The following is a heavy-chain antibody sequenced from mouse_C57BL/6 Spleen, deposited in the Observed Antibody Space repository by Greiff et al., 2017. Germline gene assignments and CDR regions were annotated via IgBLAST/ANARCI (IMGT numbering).Heavy chain of an antibody. CDR3: ARERTGFDY. V-gene: IGHV5-16*01. D-gene: IGHD4-1*01. Sequence: EVKLMESEGGLVQPGSSMKLSCTASGFTFSDYYMAWVRQVPEKGLEWVANINYDGSSTYYLDSLKSRFIISRDNAKNILYLQMSSLKSEDTATYYCARERTGFDYWGQGTTLTVSS. CDR1: GFTFSDYY. CDR2: INYDGSST. J-gene: IGHJ2*01.